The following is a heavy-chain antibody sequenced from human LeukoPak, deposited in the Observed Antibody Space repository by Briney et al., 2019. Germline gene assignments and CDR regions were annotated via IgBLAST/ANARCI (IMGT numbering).Heavy chain of an antibody. CDR3: ARVLFGSSSWYREYDAFDI. Sequence: SETLFLTCTVSGGSISSYYWSWIRQPAGKGLEWIGRIYTSGSTNYNPSLKSRVTMSVDASKNQFSLKLSSVTAADTAVYYCARVLFGSSSWYREYDAFDIWGQGTMVTVSS. J-gene: IGHJ3*02. CDR2: IYTSGST. CDR1: GGSISSYY. V-gene: IGHV4-4*07. D-gene: IGHD6-13*01.